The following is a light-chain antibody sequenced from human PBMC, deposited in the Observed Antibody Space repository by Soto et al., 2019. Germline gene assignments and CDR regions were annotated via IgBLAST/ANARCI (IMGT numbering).Light chain of an antibody. V-gene: IGKV3-15*01. CDR3: QQSSDWFFRT. CDR1: QIISTS. CDR2: GAS. Sequence: EILMTQSPATLSVYPGERATLSCRASQIISTSLAWYQQKPGQAPRLLIYGASTRATGIPDRFSGSGSGTEFTLTISSLQSEDFAVYYCQQSSDWFFRTFGQGTKVEVK. J-gene: IGKJ1*01.